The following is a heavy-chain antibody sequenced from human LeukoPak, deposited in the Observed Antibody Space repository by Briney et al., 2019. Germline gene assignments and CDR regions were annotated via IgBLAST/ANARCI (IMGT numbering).Heavy chain of an antibody. CDR3: ARGGDCSGGSCYKRGLDY. CDR2: INTNTGNP. D-gene: IGHD2-15*01. CDR1: GYTFTSYA. J-gene: IGHJ4*02. Sequence: ASGEVSCKASGYTFTSYAMHWVRQAPGQRLEWRGWINTNTGNPTYAQGFTGRFVFSLDTSVSTAYLQISSLKAEDTAVYYCARGGDCSGGSCYKRGLDYWGQGTLVTVSS. V-gene: IGHV7-4-1*02.